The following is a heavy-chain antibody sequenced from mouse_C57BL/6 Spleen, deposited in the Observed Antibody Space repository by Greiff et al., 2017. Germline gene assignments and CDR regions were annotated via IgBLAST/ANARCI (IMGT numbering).Heavy chain of an antibody. J-gene: IGHJ4*01. CDR1: GYTFTSYW. Sequence: VQLQQPGAELVMPGASVKLSCKASGYTFTSYWMHWVKQRPGQGLEWIGEIDPSDSYTNYNQKFKGKSTLAVDKSSSTAYMQLSSLTSEDSAVYYCARRGWDGDYYAMDYWGQGTSVTVSS. CDR3: ARRGWDGDYYAMDY. CDR2: IDPSDSYT. V-gene: IGHV1-69*01. D-gene: IGHD4-1*01.